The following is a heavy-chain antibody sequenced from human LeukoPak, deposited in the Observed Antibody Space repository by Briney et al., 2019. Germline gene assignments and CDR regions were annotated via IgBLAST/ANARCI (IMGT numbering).Heavy chain of an antibody. D-gene: IGHD2-2*02. CDR1: GGSISSSSYY. CDR2: IYYSGST. J-gene: IGHJ4*02. Sequence: SETLSLTCTVSGGSISSSSYYWGWIRQPPGKGLEWIGSIYYSGSTYYNPSLKSRVTISVDTSKNQFSLKLSSVTAADTAVYYCARDYCSRSSCYTFGYWGQGTLVTVSS. V-gene: IGHV4-39*07. CDR3: ARDYCSRSSCYTFGY.